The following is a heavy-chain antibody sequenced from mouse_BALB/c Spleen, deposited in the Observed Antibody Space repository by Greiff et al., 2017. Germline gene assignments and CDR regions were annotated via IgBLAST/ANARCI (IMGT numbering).Heavy chain of an antibody. CDR1: GFTFSDFY. D-gene: IGHD2-4*01. V-gene: IGHV7-1*02. CDR2: SRNKANDYTT. CDR3: ARDAGTYYDYGGGAWFAY. Sequence: EVNVVESGGGLVQPGGSLRLSCATSGFTFSDFYMEWVRQPPGKRLEWIAASRNKANDYTTEYSASVKGRFIVSRDTSQSILYLQMNALRAEDTASYYCARDAGTYYDYGGGAWFAYWGQGTLVTVSA. J-gene: IGHJ3*01.